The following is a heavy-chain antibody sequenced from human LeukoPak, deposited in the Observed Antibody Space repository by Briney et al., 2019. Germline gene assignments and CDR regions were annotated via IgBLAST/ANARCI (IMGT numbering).Heavy chain of an antibody. J-gene: IGHJ4*02. CDR2: ISYSGST. CDR1: GGSISSGGDY. CDR3: ARGLYSIVEN. Sequence: SETLSLTCNVSGGSISSGGDYWNWIRQNPGKGLEWIGYISYSGSTYYNPSLKSRVTISVETSKNQFSLKLRSATAADTAVYYCARGLYSIVENWGQGTLVTVSS. V-gene: IGHV4-31*03. D-gene: IGHD1-26*01.